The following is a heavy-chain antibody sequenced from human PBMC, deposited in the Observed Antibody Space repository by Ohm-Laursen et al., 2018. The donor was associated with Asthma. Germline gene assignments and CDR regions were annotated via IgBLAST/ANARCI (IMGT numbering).Heavy chain of an antibody. J-gene: IGHJ6*02. Sequence: ASVKVSCKASGYTFTSYAMNWVRQAPGQGLEWMGWINTNTGNPTYAQGFTGRFVFSLDTSVSTAYLQISSLKAEDTAVYYCARDPTGQLRVGMDVWGQGTTVTVSS. V-gene: IGHV7-4-1*02. CDR3: ARDPTGQLRVGMDV. D-gene: IGHD1-7*01. CDR1: GYTFTSYA. CDR2: INTNTGNP.